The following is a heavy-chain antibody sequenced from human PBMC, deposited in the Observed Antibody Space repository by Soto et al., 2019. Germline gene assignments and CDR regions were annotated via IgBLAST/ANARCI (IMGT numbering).Heavy chain of an antibody. CDR2: IYYSGST. CDR3: ARGVADFWSGYYGPNWFDP. V-gene: IGHV4-59*01. D-gene: IGHD3-3*01. Sequence: SETLSLTCTVSGGSISSYYWSWIRQPPGKGLEWIGYIYYSGSTNYNPSLKSRVTISVDTSKNQFSLKLSSVTAADTAVYYCARGVADFWSGYYGPNWFDPWGQGTLVTVSS. J-gene: IGHJ5*02. CDR1: GGSISSYY.